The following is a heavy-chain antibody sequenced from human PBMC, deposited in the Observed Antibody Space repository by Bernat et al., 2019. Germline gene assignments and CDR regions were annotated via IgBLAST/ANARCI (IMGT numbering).Heavy chain of an antibody. CDR3: ARDLLGYYFDY. J-gene: IGHJ4*02. Sequence: VQLVESGGGLVKPGGSLRLSCAASGFTFSSYAMHWVRQAPGKGLEWVAVISYDGSNKYYADSVKGRFTISRDNSKNTLYLQMNSLRAEDTAVYYCARDLLGYYFDYWGQGTLVTVSS. CDR1: GFTFSSYA. CDR2: ISYDGSNK. V-gene: IGHV3-30-3*01.